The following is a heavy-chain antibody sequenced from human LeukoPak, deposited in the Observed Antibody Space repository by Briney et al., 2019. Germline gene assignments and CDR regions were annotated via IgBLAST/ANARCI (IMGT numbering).Heavy chain of an antibody. CDR2: IWYDGSNK. V-gene: IGHV3-33*01. CDR1: GFTFSGYG. Sequence: GGSLRLSCAASGFTFSGYGMHWVRQAPGKGLEWVAVIWYDGSNKYYADSVKGRFTISRDNSKNTLYLQMSSLTAEDTAVYYCARGLAGEDWGQGTLVTVSS. J-gene: IGHJ4*02. D-gene: IGHD6-19*01. CDR3: ARGLAGED.